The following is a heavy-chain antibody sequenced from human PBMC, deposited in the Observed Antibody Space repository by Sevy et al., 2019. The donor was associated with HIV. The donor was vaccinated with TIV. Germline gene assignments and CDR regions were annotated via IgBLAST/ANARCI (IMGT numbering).Heavy chain of an antibody. D-gene: IGHD2-2*01. CDR3: ARDFGYCISTSCYGYYYYGMDV. V-gene: IGHV3-30-3*01. Sequence: GWSLRLSCAASGFTFSSYAMHWVRQAPGKGLEWVAVISYDGSNKYYADSVKGRFTISRDNSKNTLYLQMNSLRAEDTAVYYCARDFGYCISTSCYGYYYYGMDVWGQGTTVTVSS. J-gene: IGHJ6*02. CDR2: ISYDGSNK. CDR1: GFTFSSYA.